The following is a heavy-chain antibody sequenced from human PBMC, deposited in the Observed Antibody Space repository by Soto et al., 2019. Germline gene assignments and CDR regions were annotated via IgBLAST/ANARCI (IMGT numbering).Heavy chain of an antibody. D-gene: IGHD1-1*01. CDR2: ISANGGYRESS. Sequence: QVQLVQSGGEVKKPGASVRLSCKASGYTFHMYGIGWARQAPGQGLEWMGWISANGGYRESSNYPEKTQGRVTMTADRSTNTDYMELRNLSYDDTAVYYWASGAELPRAGLDVWGQGTTVPVSS. J-gene: IGHJ6*02. CDR1: GYTFHMYG. V-gene: IGHV1-18*01. CDR3: ASGAELPRAGLDV.